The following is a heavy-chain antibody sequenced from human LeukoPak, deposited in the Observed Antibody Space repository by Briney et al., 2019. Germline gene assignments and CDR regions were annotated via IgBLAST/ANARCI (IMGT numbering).Heavy chain of an antibody. V-gene: IGHV4-34*01. CDR1: GGSFSGYY. CDR3: AGGQLLRGWFDP. Sequence: SETLSLTCAVYGGSFSGYYWSWIRQPPGKGLEWIGEINHSGSTNYNPSLKSRVTISVDTSKNQFSLKLSSVTAADTAVYYCAGGQLLRGWFDPWGQGTLVTVSS. J-gene: IGHJ5*02. CDR2: INHSGST. D-gene: IGHD2-2*01.